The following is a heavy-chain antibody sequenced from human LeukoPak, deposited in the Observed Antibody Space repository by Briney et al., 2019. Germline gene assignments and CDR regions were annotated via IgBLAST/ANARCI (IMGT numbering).Heavy chain of an antibody. Sequence: ASVKVSCKASGYTFTSCDINWVRQATGQGLEWMGWMNPNSGNTGYAQKFQGRVTMTRNTSISTAYMELSSLRSEDTAVYYCARGRYCSSTSCYYYYYYGMDVWGQGTTVTVSS. V-gene: IGHV1-8*01. J-gene: IGHJ6*02. D-gene: IGHD2-2*01. CDR1: GYTFTSCD. CDR2: MNPNSGNT. CDR3: ARGRYCSSTSCYYYYYYGMDV.